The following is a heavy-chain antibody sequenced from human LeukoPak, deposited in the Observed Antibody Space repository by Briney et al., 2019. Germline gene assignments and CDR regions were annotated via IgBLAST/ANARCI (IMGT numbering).Heavy chain of an antibody. CDR2: ISGSGGST. CDR1: GFTVSSNY. CDR3: AKVMALLLWFGDGGYYFDY. Sequence: GGSLRLSCAASGFTVSSNYMSWVRQAPGKGLEWVSAISGSGGSTYYADSVKGRFTISRDNSKNTLYLQMNSLRAEDTAVYYCAKVMALLLWFGDGGYYFDYWGQGTLVTVSS. V-gene: IGHV3-23*01. D-gene: IGHD3-10*01. J-gene: IGHJ4*02.